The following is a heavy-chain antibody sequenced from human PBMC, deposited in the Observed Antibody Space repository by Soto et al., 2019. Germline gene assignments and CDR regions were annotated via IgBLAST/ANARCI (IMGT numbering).Heavy chain of an antibody. CDR3: ARVPPSLLTYYYYMDV. CDR1: GFTFSSYS. J-gene: IGHJ6*03. V-gene: IGHV3-21*01. CDR2: ISSSSSYI. D-gene: IGHD2-15*01. Sequence: EVQLVESGGGLVKPGGSLRLSCAASGFTFSSYSMNWVRQAPGKGLEWVSSISSSSSYIYYADSVKGRFTISRDNAKNSLYLQMNSLRAEDTAVYYCARVPPSLLTYYYYMDVWGKGTTVTVSS.